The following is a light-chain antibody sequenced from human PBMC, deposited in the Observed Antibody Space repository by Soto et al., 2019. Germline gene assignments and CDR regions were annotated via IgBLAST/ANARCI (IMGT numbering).Light chain of an antibody. Sequence: QSALTPPPSASGSPGQSVTISCTGTSSDVGGYNYVSWYQQHPGKAPKLIIYEVSERPSGVPDRFSGSNSGNTASLTVSGLQAEDEADYYCSSYAGSNNLLFGGGTKRTVL. CDR2: EVS. CDR3: SSYAGSNNLL. V-gene: IGLV2-8*01. CDR1: SSDVGGYNY. J-gene: IGLJ2*01.